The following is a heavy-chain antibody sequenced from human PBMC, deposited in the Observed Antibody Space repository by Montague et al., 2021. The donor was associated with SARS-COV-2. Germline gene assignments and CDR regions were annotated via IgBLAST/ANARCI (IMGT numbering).Heavy chain of an antibody. J-gene: IGHJ4*02. Sequence: RSLSLSASGFTFSSYAMSWVRQAPGKGLEWVSVIYSGGSSTYYADSVKGRFTISRDNSKNTLYLQMNSLRAEDTAVYYCATGGYCSSTSCYGGYYWGQGTLVTVSS. CDR3: ATGGYCSSTSCYGGYY. V-gene: IGHV3-23*03. CDR2: IYSGGSST. D-gene: IGHD2-2*01. CDR1: GFTFSSYA.